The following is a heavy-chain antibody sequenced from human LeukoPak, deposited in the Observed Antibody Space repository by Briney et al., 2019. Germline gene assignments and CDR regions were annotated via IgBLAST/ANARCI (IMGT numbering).Heavy chain of an antibody. CDR2: MNPNSGNT. D-gene: IGHD6-13*01. V-gene: IGHV1-8*01. Sequence: ASVKVSCKASGYTFTSYDINWVRQATGQGLEWIGWMNPNSGNTGYAQKFQGRVTMTRNTSISTAYMELSSLRSEDTAVYYCARGGYSSSWYSNYYYMDVWGKGTTVTVSS. J-gene: IGHJ6*03. CDR3: ARGGYSSSWYSNYYYMDV. CDR1: GYTFTSYD.